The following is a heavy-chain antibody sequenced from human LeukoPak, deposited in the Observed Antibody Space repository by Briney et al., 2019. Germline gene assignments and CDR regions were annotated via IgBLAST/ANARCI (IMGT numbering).Heavy chain of an antibody. CDR2: IYYTGTT. D-gene: IGHD3-22*01. V-gene: IGHV4-59*01. CDR3: ARDYTMTHASDI. J-gene: IGHJ3*02. Sequence: SETLPLTCTVSGGSMSGYYWSWIRQPPGKGLEWIGYIYYTGTTNYNPSLKGRVIISIDTSKNQFSLKLSSVTAADTALYYCARDYTMTHASDIWGQGTLVTVSS. CDR1: GGSMSGYY.